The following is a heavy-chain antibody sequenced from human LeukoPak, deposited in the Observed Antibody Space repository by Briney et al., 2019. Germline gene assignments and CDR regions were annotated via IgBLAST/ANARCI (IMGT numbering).Heavy chain of an antibody. V-gene: IGHV4-34*01. D-gene: IGHD2-15*01. J-gene: IGHJ4*02. CDR1: GGSFSGYY. Sequence: SETLSLTCAVYGGSFSGYYRSWIRQPPGKGLEWIGEINHSGSTNYNPSLKSRVTISVDTSKNQFSLKLSSVTAADTAVYYCARGLVVAAALNYWGQGTLVTVSS. CDR2: INHSGST. CDR3: ARGLVVAAALNY.